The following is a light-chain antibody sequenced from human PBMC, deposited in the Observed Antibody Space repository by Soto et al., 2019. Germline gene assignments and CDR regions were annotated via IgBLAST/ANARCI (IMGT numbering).Light chain of an antibody. V-gene: IGKV3-20*01. Sequence: IVLTQSPGTLSLTQGESATLFCRASQTISSTHVAWYQQKPGQAPRLLIYAASSRATGIPARFSGSGSGTDYTLTINRLEPEDFALYYCQQYTSSPRAFGQGTKV. J-gene: IGKJ1*01. CDR1: QTISSTH. CDR2: AAS. CDR3: QQYTSSPRA.